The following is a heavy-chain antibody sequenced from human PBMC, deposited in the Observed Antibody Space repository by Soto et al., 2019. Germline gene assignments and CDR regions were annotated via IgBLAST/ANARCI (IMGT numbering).Heavy chain of an antibody. CDR3: ARDGVSRGTYYDFWSGPGIDY. J-gene: IGHJ4*02. CDR1: GYTFTSYG. V-gene: IGHV1-18*01. Sequence: ASVKVSCKASGYTFTSYGISWVRQAPGQGLEWMGWISAYNGNTNYAQKLQGRVTMTTDTSTSTAYMELRGLRSDDTAVYYCARDGVSRGTYYDFWSGPGIDYWGQGTLVTVSS. CDR2: ISAYNGNT. D-gene: IGHD3-3*01.